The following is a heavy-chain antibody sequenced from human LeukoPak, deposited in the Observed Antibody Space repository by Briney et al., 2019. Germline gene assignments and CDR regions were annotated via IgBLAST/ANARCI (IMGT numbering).Heavy chain of an antibody. Sequence: PGGSLRLSCAASGFTFSDYYMSWIRQAPGKGLEWVSYISSSGSTIYYADSVKGRFTISRDNAKNSLYLQMNSLRAEDTAVYYCARANNILTAYPPKSYYYYMDVWGKGTTVTISS. D-gene: IGHD3-9*01. V-gene: IGHV3-11*01. CDR1: GFTFSDYY. CDR2: ISSSGSTI. J-gene: IGHJ6*03. CDR3: ARANNILTAYPPKSYYYYMDV.